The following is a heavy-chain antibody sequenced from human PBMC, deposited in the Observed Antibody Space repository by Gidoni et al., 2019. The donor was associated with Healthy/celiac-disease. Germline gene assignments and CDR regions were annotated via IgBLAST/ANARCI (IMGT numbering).Heavy chain of an antibody. D-gene: IGHD6-6*01. CDR1: GGSFSGYY. J-gene: IGHJ4*02. Sequence: QVQLQQWGAGLLKPSETLSLTCAVYGGSFSGYYWCCIRQPPGKGRGWIGEINHSGSTNYNPSLKSRVTISLDTSKNQFSLKLSSVTAADTAVYYCASSGPIVLARLDYWGQGTLVTVSS. CDR3: ASSGPIVLARLDY. V-gene: IGHV4-34*01. CDR2: INHSGST.